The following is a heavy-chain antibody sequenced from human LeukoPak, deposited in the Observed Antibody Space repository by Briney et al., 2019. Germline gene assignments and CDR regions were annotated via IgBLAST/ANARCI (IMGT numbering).Heavy chain of an antibody. CDR3: TSYGDKTFEGY. J-gene: IGHJ4*02. CDR1: GFTFSNAW. Sequence: GGSLRLSCAASGFTFSNAWMSWVRKAPGKGLEWVGRIKSKTDGGTADHAAPVKGRFTISRDDSKNTLYLQMNSLKTEDTAMYYCTSYGDKTFEGYWGQGTLVTVSS. CDR2: IKSKTDGGTA. V-gene: IGHV3-15*01. D-gene: IGHD3-16*01.